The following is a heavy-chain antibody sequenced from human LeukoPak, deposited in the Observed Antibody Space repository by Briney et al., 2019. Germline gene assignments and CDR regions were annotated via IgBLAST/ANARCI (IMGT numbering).Heavy chain of an antibody. V-gene: IGHV6-1*01. Sequence: SQTLSLTCAVSGDSVSSNSATWNWIRQSPSRGLEWLGRTYYRSKWNTDYAVSVKSRITINPDTSKNQVSLQLNSVTPEDTAVYYCARVSASNLGIKHFDSRGQGTLVTVSS. CDR1: GDSVSSNSAT. D-gene: IGHD7-27*01. J-gene: IGHJ4*02. CDR3: ARVSASNLGIKHFDS. CDR2: TYYRSKWNT.